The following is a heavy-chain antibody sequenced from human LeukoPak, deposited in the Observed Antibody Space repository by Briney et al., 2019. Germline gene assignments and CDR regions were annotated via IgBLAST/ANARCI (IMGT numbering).Heavy chain of an antibody. J-gene: IGHJ6*02. CDR2: IIPIFGTA. CDR3: ARDPHTAMVHMDV. Sequence: ASVKVSCKASGGTLSSYAISWVRQAPGQGLEWMGGIIPIFGTANYAQKLQGRVTMTTDTSTSTAYMELRSLRSDDTAVYYCARDPHTAMVHMDVWGQGTTVTVSS. V-gene: IGHV1-69*05. D-gene: IGHD5-18*01. CDR1: GGTLSSYA.